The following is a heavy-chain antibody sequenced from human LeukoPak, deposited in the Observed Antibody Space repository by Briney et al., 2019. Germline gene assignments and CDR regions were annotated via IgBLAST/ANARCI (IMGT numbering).Heavy chain of an antibody. D-gene: IGHD4-23*01. CDR3: ASKVDYGGKILDY. J-gene: IGHJ4*02. V-gene: IGHV1-18*01. Sequence: ASVKVSCKASGYTFTSYGISWVRQAPGQPLEWMGWISAYKGNTNYAQKRQGRVTMTTYTFSRTAYMELRSLRSDDTAVYYCASKVDYGGKILDYWGQGTLVTVSS. CDR1: GYTFTSYG. CDR2: ISAYKGNT.